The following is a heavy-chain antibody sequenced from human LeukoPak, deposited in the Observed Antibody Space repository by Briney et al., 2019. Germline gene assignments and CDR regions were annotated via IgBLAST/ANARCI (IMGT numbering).Heavy chain of an antibody. CDR3: ARYTTYWFLDY. CDR2: IWYDGSKK. D-gene: IGHD2-8*02. V-gene: IGHV3-33*08. J-gene: IGHJ4*02. Sequence: GGSLRLSCVASGFTFSSHGMHWVRQAPGKGLERVAVIWYDGSKKYYADSVKGRFTISRDNSKNTLYLQMDSLKAEDTAVYYCARYTTYWFLDYWGQGTLVTVSS. CDR1: GFTFSSHG.